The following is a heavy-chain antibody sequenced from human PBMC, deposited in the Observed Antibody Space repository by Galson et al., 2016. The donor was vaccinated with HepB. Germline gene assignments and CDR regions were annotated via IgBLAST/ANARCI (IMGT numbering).Heavy chain of an antibody. J-gene: IGHJ3*02. CDR1: GFTFSDYY. D-gene: IGHD1-14*01. CDR2: ISSNSDYT. CDR3: AKRRGGRYPDAFDI. Sequence: SLRLSCAASGFTFSDYYMNWIRQAPGKGLEWVSFISSNSDYTYYPDSVKGRFTISRDNSKNTLYLQMNSLRAEDTAVYYCAKRRGGRYPDAFDIWSQGTMVTVSS. V-gene: IGHV3-11*06.